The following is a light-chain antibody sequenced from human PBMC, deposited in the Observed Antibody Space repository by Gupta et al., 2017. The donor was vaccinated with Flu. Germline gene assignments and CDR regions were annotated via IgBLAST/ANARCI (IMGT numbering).Light chain of an antibody. CDR2: KAS. CDR1: QTVTTY. V-gene: IGKV3-11*01. CDR3: QQRYDWPRT. Sequence: EAVLTQSLVPLLLPPGERATLSCRASQTVTTYLAWYQQKIGKAPRLLIYKASIRATGTPARFSGSGSATDFTLTISRLEPEDFAVYYCQQRYDWPRTFGPGTRLEIK. J-gene: IGKJ5*01.